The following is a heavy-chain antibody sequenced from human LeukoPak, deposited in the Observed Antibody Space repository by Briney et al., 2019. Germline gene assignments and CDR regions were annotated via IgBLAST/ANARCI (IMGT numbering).Heavy chain of an antibody. CDR3: ARGGSGWSRDS. Sequence: GASVKVSCKASGYTFRNYGIGWVRQAPGQGLEWMGWISAYNGNTNYAQKFQGRASMTTDTSTSTAFMELRSLRFDDTAVYYCARGGSGWSRDSWGQGTLVTVSS. J-gene: IGHJ4*02. CDR1: GYTFRNYG. V-gene: IGHV1-18*01. D-gene: IGHD6-19*01. CDR2: ISAYNGNT.